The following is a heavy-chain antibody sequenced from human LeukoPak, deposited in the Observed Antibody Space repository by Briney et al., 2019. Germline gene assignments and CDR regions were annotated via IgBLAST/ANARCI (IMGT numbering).Heavy chain of an antibody. CDR2: IGTAGDT. Sequence: PGGSLRLSCAASGFTFSSYDMHWVRQATGKGLEWVSAIGTAGDTYYPGSVKGRFTTSRDNAQNSLYLQMNSLRAEDTAIYYCARDGGYSVDHWGQGTLVTVSS. CDR3: ARDGGYSVDH. D-gene: IGHD2-15*01. V-gene: IGHV3-13*01. CDR1: GFTFSSYD. J-gene: IGHJ4*02.